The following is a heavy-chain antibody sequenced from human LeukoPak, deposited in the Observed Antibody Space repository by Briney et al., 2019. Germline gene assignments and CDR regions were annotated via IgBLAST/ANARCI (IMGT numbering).Heavy chain of an antibody. CDR3: ARTPYSGYDYVGYFDY. CDR1: GGSISSYY. D-gene: IGHD5-12*01. V-gene: IGHV4-4*09. J-gene: IGHJ4*02. Sequence: SDTLSLTCTVSGGSISSYYWSWIRQPPGKGLEGIGYIYSSGSIYYNPSLKSRVTIAVDTSKNQFSLKLSSGTAADTAVYYCARTPYSGYDYVGYFDYWGQGTLVTVSS. CDR2: IYSSGSI.